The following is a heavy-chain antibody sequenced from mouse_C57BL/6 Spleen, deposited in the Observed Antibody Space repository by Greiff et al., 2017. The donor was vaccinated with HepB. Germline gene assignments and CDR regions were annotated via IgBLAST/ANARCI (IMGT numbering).Heavy chain of an antibody. CDR1: GYTFTDYA. Sequence: VQLQQSGPELVRPGVSVKISCKGSGYTFTDYAMHWVKQSHAKSLEWIGVISTYYGDASYNQKFKDKATITVDKYSSTAYMEIARLTSEDSAVYYCARIYYYGSSYHWYFDVWGTGTTVTVSS. CDR2: ISTYYGDA. D-gene: IGHD1-1*01. J-gene: IGHJ1*03. V-gene: IGHV1-67*01. CDR3: ARIYYYGSSYHWYFDV.